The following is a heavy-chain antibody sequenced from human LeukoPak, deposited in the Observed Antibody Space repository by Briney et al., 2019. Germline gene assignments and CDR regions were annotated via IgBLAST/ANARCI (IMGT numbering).Heavy chain of an antibody. CDR1: GDSINSGYH. J-gene: IGHJ6*03. Sequence: TSQTLSLTCTVSGDSINSGYHWSWIRPQPGKGLEWIGNIYYNGRTYYETSLKSRIIISVDMSKNQISLQLSSVTAADTAVYYCARDLRGSPMDVWGKGTPVAVSS. D-gene: IGHD1-26*01. CDR2: IYYNGRT. CDR3: ARDLRGSPMDV. V-gene: IGHV4-31*03.